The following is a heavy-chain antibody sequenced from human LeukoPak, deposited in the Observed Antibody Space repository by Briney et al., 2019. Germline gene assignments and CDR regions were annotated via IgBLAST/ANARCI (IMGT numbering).Heavy chain of an antibody. D-gene: IGHD2-2*01. Sequence: GGSLRLSCAASGITFSNYAMSWVRQAPGKGLEWVSGISGSGGRTYYADSVKGRFTISRDNSKNTLYLQMNSLRAEDTAVYSCAKDCSSITCYSDYYYLDVWGKGTTVTVSS. CDR1: GITFSNYA. CDR2: ISGSGGRT. V-gene: IGHV3-23*01. CDR3: AKDCSSITCYSDYYYLDV. J-gene: IGHJ6*03.